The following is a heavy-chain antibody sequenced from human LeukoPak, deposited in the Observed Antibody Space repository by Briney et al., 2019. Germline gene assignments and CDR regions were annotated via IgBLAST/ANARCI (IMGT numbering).Heavy chain of an antibody. Sequence: GGSLRLSCAASGFTLSNHALIWVRQAPGKGLEWVSSISGSGAMAYYADSVKGRFTISRDNAMDTLYLQMSSLRADDTAVYYCAKAGSRGIMGYSFDYWGQGTLVIVSS. CDR2: ISGSGAMA. CDR3: AKAGSRGIMGYSFDY. V-gene: IGHV3-23*01. J-gene: IGHJ4*02. CDR1: GFTLSNHA. D-gene: IGHD3-16*01.